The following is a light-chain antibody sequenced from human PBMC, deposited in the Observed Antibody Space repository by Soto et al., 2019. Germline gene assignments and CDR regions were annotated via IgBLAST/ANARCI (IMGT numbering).Light chain of an antibody. V-gene: IGLV1-51*01. Sequence: QSVLTQPPSVSAAPGQKVTISCSGSSSNIGNNYVSWYQQLPGTAPKLLIYDNNQRPSGIPDRFSGSKSGTSATLGITGLQTGDEADYYCGTWDSSLSAGNYVFGTGTKVTVL. J-gene: IGLJ1*01. CDR2: DNN. CDR3: GTWDSSLSAGNYV. CDR1: SSNIGNNY.